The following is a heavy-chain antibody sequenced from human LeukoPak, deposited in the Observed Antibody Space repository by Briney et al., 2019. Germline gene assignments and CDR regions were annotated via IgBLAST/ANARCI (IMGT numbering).Heavy chain of an antibody. CDR3: ARDTYDSRGYYFPFDS. V-gene: IGHV3-23*03. D-gene: IGHD3-22*01. Sequence: GGSLRLSCAASGFTFNSYAMSWVRQAPGKGLEWVSVIYSGGSTYYAESVKGRFTISRDNSKNTLYLQMNSLRAEDTAVYYCARDTYDSRGYYFPFDSWGQGTLVTVSS. CDR2: IYSGGST. CDR1: GFTFNSYA. J-gene: IGHJ4*02.